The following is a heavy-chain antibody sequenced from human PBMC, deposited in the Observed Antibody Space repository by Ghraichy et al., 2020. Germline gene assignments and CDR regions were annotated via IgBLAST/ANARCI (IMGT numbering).Heavy chain of an antibody. CDR1: RFKDRTYY. CDR3: ARGQIAAAGWGGMDV. CDR2: IYSGGGT. D-gene: IGHD6-13*01. Sequence: GGSLRLSCAPCRFKDRTYYIRSDSQAPDAVLEWETDIYSGGGTFYADSVKGRFTISRDTSKNTLNLQMNSLRAEDTAVYYCARGQIAAAGWGGMDVWGQGTAVTVS. J-gene: IGHJ6*02. V-gene: IGHV3-53*01.